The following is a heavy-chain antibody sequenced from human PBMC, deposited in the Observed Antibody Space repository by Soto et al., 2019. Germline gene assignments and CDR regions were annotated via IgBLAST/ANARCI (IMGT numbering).Heavy chain of an antibody. CDR2: IYYSGST. Sequence: KTSETLSLTCTVSGGSISSGDYYWSWIRQPPGKGLEWIGYIYYSGSTYYNPSLKSRVTISVDTSKNQFSLKLTSVTAADTAVYYCARDKYCSGGSCRKNWFDPWGQGTLVTVSS. D-gene: IGHD2-15*01. CDR3: ARDKYCSGGSCRKNWFDP. V-gene: IGHV4-30-4*02. J-gene: IGHJ5*02. CDR1: GGSISSGDYY.